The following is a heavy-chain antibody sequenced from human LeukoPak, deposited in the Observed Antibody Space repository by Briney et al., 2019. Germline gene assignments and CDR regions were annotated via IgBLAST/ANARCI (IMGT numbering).Heavy chain of an antibody. CDR2: INPNSGGT. Sequence: GASVKVSCKASGYTFTGYYMHWVRQAPGQGLEWMGWINPNSGGTNYAQKFQGRVTMTGDTSISTAYMELSRLRSDDTAVYYCARRIAAAGTSWFDPWGQGTLVTVSS. CDR3: ARRIAAAGTSWFDP. D-gene: IGHD6-13*01. V-gene: IGHV1-2*02. J-gene: IGHJ5*02. CDR1: GYTFTGYY.